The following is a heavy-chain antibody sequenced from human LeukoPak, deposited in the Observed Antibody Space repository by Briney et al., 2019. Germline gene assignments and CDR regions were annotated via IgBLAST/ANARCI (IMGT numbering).Heavy chain of an antibody. D-gene: IGHD3-22*01. CDR1: GFTFSSYA. J-gene: IGHJ4*02. CDR2: ISGSGGST. Sequence: GGSLRLSCAASGFTFSSYAMSWVRQAPGKGLEWVSAISGSGGSTYYADSVKGRFTISRDNSKNTLYLQMNSLRAEDTAVYYCAKNLQVRYYYDSSGYRFDYWGQGTLATVSS. V-gene: IGHV3-23*01. CDR3: AKNLQVRYYYDSSGYRFDY.